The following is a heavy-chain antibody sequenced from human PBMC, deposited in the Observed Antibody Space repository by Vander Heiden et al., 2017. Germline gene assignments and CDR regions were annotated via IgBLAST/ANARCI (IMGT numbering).Heavy chain of an antibody. Sequence: EVQLVESGGGLVQPGRSLRLSCAASGFTFDDYAMPWVRQAPGKGLEWVSGISWNSGSIGYADSVKGRFTISRDNAKNSLYLQMNSLRAEDTALYYCAKDSGSGSYDFDYWGQGTLVTVSS. J-gene: IGHJ4*02. CDR2: ISWNSGSI. CDR3: AKDSGSGSYDFDY. CDR1: GFTFDDYA. V-gene: IGHV3-9*01. D-gene: IGHD3-10*01.